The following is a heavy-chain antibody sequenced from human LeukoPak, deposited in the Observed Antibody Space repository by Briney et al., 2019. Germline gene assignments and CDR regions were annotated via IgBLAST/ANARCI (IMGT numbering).Heavy chain of an antibody. V-gene: IGHV1-2*04. D-gene: IGHD5-18*01. CDR1: GYTFTGYY. J-gene: IGHJ3*02. CDR2: INPNSGGT. CDR3: ARGRTRDTFDAFDI. Sequence: ASVKVSCKASGYTFTGYYMHWVRQAPGQGLEWMGWINPNSGGTNYAQKFQGWVTMTRDTSISTAYMELSRLRSDDTAVYYCARGRTRDTFDAFDIWGQGTMVTVSS.